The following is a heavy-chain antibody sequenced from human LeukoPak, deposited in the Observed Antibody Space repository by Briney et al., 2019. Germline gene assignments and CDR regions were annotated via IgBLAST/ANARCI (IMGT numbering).Heavy chain of an antibody. V-gene: IGHV1-2*02. D-gene: IGHD3-10*01. CDR2: INPNSGGT. J-gene: IGHJ4*02. Sequence: ASVKVSCKASGYTFTGYYMHWVRQAPGQGLEWMGWINPNSGGTNYAQKFQGRVTMTRDTSISTAYMELSRLRSDDTAVYYCARLGPITMVRGVIGFDYWGQGTLVTVSS. CDR3: ARLGPITMVRGVIGFDY. CDR1: GYTFTGYY.